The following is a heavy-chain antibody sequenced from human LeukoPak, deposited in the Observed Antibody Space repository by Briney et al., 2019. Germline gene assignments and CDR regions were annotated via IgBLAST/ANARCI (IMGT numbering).Heavy chain of an antibody. Sequence: SVKVSCKASGGTFSSYAISWVRQAPGQGLEWMGGIIPIFGTANYAQKFQGRVTITTDESTSTAYMELSSLRSEDTAVYYCAGTDQIQLWPYDCWGQGTLVTVSS. CDR3: AGTDQIQLWPYDC. J-gene: IGHJ4*02. V-gene: IGHV1-69*05. CDR2: IIPIFGTA. CDR1: GGTFSSYA. D-gene: IGHD5-18*01.